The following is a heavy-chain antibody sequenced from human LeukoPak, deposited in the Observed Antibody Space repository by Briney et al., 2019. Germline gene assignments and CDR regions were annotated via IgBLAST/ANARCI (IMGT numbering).Heavy chain of an antibody. V-gene: IGHV4-4*02. CDR1: GGSISSDNW. Sequence: SGTLSLTCAVSGGSISSDNWWIWVRQPLGKGLEWIGEIYHSGRANYNPSLKSRVNVSVDKSKNQFSLSLSSVTAADTAVYHCARGLYGSDSYWGQGNLVTVSS. D-gene: IGHD6-19*01. CDR3: ARGLYGSDSY. CDR2: IYHSGRA. J-gene: IGHJ4*02.